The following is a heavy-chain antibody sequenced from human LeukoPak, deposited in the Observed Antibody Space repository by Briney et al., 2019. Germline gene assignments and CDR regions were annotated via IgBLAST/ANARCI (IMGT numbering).Heavy chain of an antibody. D-gene: IGHD3-22*01. Sequence: QPGRSLRLSCVASGFTFSSYAMHWVRQAPGKGLEWVAVISYDGSNKYYADSVKGRFTISRDNSKNTLYLQMNSLRAEDTAVYYCARDPDYYDSSGYYNYYFDYWGQGTLVTVSS. V-gene: IGHV3-30-3*01. J-gene: IGHJ4*02. CDR3: ARDPDYYDSSGYYNYYFDY. CDR2: ISYDGSNK. CDR1: GFTFSSYA.